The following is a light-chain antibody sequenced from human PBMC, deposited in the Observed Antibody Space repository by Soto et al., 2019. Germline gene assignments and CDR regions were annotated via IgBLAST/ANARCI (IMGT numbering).Light chain of an antibody. CDR1: QGIRND. V-gene: IGKV1-17*01. CDR3: QQYVASPYT. J-gene: IGKJ2*01. CDR2: AAS. Sequence: DIQKPQIPSSLSASVGDRFTTSFRASQGIRNDLGWYQQKQGEAPKRLIYAASSLQGGVPSRFSGSGSGTDFTLTISSLEPEDFAVYYCQQYVASPYTLGQGTKVDIK.